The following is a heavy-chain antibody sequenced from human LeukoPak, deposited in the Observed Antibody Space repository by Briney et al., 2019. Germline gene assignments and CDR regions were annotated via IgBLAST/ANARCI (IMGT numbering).Heavy chain of an antibody. CDR2: FDPEDGET. CDR1: GCTLTELS. Sequence: ASVKVSCKVSGCTLTELSMHWVRQAPGKGLEWMGGFDPEDGETIYAQKFQGRVTMTEDTSTDTAYMELSSLRSEDTAVYYCATESGYSYGWYYFDYWGQGTLVTVSS. CDR3: ATESGYSYGWYYFDY. D-gene: IGHD5-18*01. V-gene: IGHV1-24*01. J-gene: IGHJ4*02.